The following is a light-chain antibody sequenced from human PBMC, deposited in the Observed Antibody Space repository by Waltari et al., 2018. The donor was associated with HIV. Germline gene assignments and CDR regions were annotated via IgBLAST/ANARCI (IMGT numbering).Light chain of an antibody. CDR1: SSNIGSNS. CDR3: AAYDDNLPGWM. CDR2: RND. J-gene: IGLJ3*02. V-gene: IGLV1-47*01. Sequence: QSVLTQPPSASGTPGQRVPISCSGSSSNIGSNSVFWYQQFPGTAPKVLIYRNDQRPSGVPDRFSASRSGTSASLVISGLRSEDEADYYCAAYDDNLPGWMFGGGTKLTAL.